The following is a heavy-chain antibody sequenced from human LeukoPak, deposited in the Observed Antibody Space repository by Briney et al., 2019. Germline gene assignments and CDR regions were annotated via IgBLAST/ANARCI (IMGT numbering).Heavy chain of an antibody. V-gene: IGHV3-21*01. J-gene: IGHJ4*02. D-gene: IGHD6-6*01. CDR3: ARGGAYSSSSSDFDY. CDR2: ISSSSSYI. Sequence: GGSLRLSCAASGFTFSSYSMNWVRQAPGKGLEWVSSISSSSSYIYYADSVKGRFTISRDNAKNSLYLQMNSLRAEDTAVYYCARGGAYSSSSSDFDYWGQGTLVTVSS. CDR1: GFTFSSYS.